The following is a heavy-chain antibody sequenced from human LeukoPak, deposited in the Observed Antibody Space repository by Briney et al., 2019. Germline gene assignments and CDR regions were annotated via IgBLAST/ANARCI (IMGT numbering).Heavy chain of an antibody. CDR1: GGSFSGYY. V-gene: IGHV4-34*01. J-gene: IGHJ4*02. Sequence: SETLSLTCAVYGGSFSGYYWSWIRQPPGKGLEWIGEINHSGSTNYNPSLKSRVTISVDTSKNQFSLRLSSVTAADTAVYYCARGRYSGSQFDYWGQGTLVTVSS. CDR3: ARGRYSGSQFDY. CDR2: INHSGST. D-gene: IGHD1-26*01.